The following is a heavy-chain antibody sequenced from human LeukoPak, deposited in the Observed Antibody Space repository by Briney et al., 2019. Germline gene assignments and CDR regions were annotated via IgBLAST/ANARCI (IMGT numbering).Heavy chain of an antibody. J-gene: IGHJ4*02. Sequence: SETLSLTCSVYGGSFRGYYGGSIRQPPGKGLEWNQVIKCSGNTNYNGSPKCRTNISLDTHQNQLSLKLSSVTAADTAVYYCARQRVLVATIAVELDYWGQGTLVTVS. D-gene: IGHD5-12*01. CDR1: GGSFRGYY. CDR3: ARQRVLVATIAVELDY. CDR2: IKCSGNT. V-gene: IGHV4-34*01.